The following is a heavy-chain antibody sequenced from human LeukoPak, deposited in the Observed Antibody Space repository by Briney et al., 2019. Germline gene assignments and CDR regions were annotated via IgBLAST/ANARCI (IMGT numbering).Heavy chain of an antibody. CDR2: IKSKTDGGTT. V-gene: IGHV3-15*01. CDR3: TGGDPWYFDL. CDR1: GFTLTHAW. J-gene: IGHJ2*01. Sequence: GGSLRLSCAAPGFTLTHAWMTWVRQTPGKGLEWVGRIKSKTDGGTTDYAAPVKGRFTISRDDSKNTLYLQMNSLKTEDTAVYYCTGGDPWYFDLWGRGTLVTVSS. D-gene: IGHD2-21*01.